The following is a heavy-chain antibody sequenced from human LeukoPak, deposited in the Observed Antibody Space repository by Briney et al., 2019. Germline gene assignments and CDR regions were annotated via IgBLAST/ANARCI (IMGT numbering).Heavy chain of an antibody. Sequence: ASVKASCTASGYTFTSYATSWVRDAPGQGLESMGWINTNTGNPTYAQAFTGRFVFSLDTSVSTAYLQIRSLKAEDTAVYHCARDYNSGSCFDRWGQGTLVTVSS. J-gene: IGHJ5*01. CDR3: ARDYNSGSCFDR. CDR1: GYTFTSYA. V-gene: IGHV7-4-1*02. CDR2: INTNTGNP. D-gene: IGHD6-13*01.